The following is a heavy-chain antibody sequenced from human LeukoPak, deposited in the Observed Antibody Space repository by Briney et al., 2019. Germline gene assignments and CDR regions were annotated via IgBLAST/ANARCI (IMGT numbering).Heavy chain of an antibody. V-gene: IGHV3-48*04. CDR1: GFTFSSYR. CDR3: ATSRGSWPDYFDY. CDR2: ISASSSII. J-gene: IGHJ4*02. Sequence: PGGSLRLSCAASGFTFSSYRMNWVRQAPGKGLEWVSYISASSSIIYYADSVKGRFTISRDNAKNSLYLQMNSLRAEDTAAYYCATSRGSWPDYFDYWGQGTLVTVSS. D-gene: IGHD6-13*01.